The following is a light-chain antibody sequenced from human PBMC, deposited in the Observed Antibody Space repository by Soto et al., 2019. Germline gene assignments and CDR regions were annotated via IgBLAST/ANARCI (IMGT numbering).Light chain of an antibody. V-gene: IGKV3-15*01. Sequence: EIALTQSPATLSVSPGERATLSCRASQSVNQKLGWYQQKPGQAPRLLIYVASYRATGIPARFSGSGSGTEYTLTLSNLQAEDFAVYYCQQFNNGPHTFGQGTRLEIK. J-gene: IGKJ2*01. CDR2: VAS. CDR1: QSVNQK. CDR3: QQFNNGPHT.